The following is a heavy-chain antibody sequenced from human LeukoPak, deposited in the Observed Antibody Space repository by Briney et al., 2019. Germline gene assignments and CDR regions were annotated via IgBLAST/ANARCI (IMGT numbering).Heavy chain of an antibody. V-gene: IGHV4-39*07. J-gene: IGHJ5*02. CDR2: LYTTGST. D-gene: IGHD4-11*01. CDR1: GGSISSSSYY. CDR3: ARALTTLRVNWFDP. Sequence: SETLSLTCTVSGGSISSSSYYWGWIRQPPGKGLEWIGRLYTTGSTNYNPSLKSRVTISIDTSKNQFSLKLSSVTAADTAMYYCARALTTLRVNWFDPWGQGTLVTVSS.